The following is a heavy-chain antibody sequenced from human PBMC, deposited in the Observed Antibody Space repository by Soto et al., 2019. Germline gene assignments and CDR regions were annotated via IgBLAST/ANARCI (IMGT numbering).Heavy chain of an antibody. Sequence: ASVKVSCKASGYTFTSYAMHWVRQAPGQRLEWMGWINAGNGNTKYSQKFQGRVTITRDTSASTAYMELSSLRSEDTAVYYCARDHSSSWSRYYYYGMDVWGQGTTVTVSS. CDR2: INAGNGNT. D-gene: IGHD6-13*01. CDR1: GYTFTSYA. J-gene: IGHJ6*02. V-gene: IGHV1-3*01. CDR3: ARDHSSSWSRYYYYGMDV.